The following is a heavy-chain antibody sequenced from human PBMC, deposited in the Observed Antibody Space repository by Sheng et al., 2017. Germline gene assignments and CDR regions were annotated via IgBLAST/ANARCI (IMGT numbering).Heavy chain of an antibody. V-gene: IGHV4-4*07. J-gene: IGHJ5*02. CDR1: GGSISSYY. CDR3: ARAVGKCSSTSCYRENWFDP. Sequence: QVQLQESGPGLVKPSETLSLTCTVSGGSISSYYWSWIRQPAVKGLEWIGRIYTSGSTNYNPSLKSRVTMSVDTSKNQFSLKLSSVTAADTAVYYCARAVGKCSSTSCYRENWFDPWGQGTLVTVSS. D-gene: IGHD2-2*02. CDR2: IYTSGST.